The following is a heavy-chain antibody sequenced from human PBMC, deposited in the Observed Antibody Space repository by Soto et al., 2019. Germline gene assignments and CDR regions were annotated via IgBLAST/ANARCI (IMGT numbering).Heavy chain of an antibody. CDR3: ARSDDKDILTGCYN. CDR2: IGHSGYSI. CDR1: GFTFNNHA. Sequence: GGSLRLSCAASGFTFNNHAMAWVRQAPGKGLEWDSSIGHSGYSINYGDSVKGRFTISRDNSKNMVFLEMNGLRAEDTAVYYCARSDDKDILTGCYNWGQGALVTVSS. V-gene: IGHV3-23*01. D-gene: IGHD3-9*01. J-gene: IGHJ4*02.